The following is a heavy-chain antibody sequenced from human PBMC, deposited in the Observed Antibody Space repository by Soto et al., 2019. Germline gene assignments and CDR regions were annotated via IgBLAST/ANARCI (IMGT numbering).Heavy chain of an antibody. CDR3: ARDQKDFDY. V-gene: IGHV1-18*04. CDR2: ISAYSGNT. Sequence: ASVKVSCKASGYTFTTYAINWVRQAPGQGLEWMGWISAYSGNTNYAQKLRGRVTMTTDTSTTTAYMELRSLRSDDTAVYYCARDQKDFDYWGQGTLVTVSS. J-gene: IGHJ4*02. CDR1: GYTFTTYA.